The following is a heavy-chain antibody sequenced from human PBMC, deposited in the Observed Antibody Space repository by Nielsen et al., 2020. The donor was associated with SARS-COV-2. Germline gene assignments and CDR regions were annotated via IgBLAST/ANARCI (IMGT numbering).Heavy chain of an antibody. CDR3: AKGRGYYYDSSGYSAGDY. Sequence: GESLKISCAASGFTFSSYAMSWVRQAPGKGLEWVSAISGSGGSTYYADSVKGRFTISRHNSKNTLYLQMNSLRAEDTAVYYCAKGRGYYYDSSGYSAGDYWGQGTLVTVSS. CDR1: GFTFSSYA. D-gene: IGHD3-22*01. CDR2: ISGSGGST. J-gene: IGHJ4*02. V-gene: IGHV3-23*01.